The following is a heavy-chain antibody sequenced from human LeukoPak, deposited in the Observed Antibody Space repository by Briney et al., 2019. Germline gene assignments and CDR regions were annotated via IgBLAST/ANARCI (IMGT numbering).Heavy chain of an antibody. Sequence: SETLSLTCTVSGGSISSSSYYWGWIRQPPGKGLEWIGSIYYSGSTYYNPSLKSRVTISVDTSKNQFSLKLSSVTAADTAVYYCARDVLRYFDWLPRRAFDIWGQGTMVTVSS. J-gene: IGHJ3*02. CDR2: IYYSGST. CDR1: GGSISSSSYY. D-gene: IGHD3-9*01. V-gene: IGHV4-39*07. CDR3: ARDVLRYFDWLPRRAFDI.